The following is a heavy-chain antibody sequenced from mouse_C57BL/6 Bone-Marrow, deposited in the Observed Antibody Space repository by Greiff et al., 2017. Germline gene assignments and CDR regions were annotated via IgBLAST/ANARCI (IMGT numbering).Heavy chain of an antibody. V-gene: IGHV1-59*01. CDR2: IDPSDSYT. Sequence: QVQLQQSGAELVRPGTSVKLSCKASGYTFTSYWMHWVKQRPGQGLEWIGVIDPSDSYTNYNQKFKGKATLTVDTSSSTAYMQLSSLTSEDSAVYYCARERGYDDGDFDDWGQGTTLTVSS. J-gene: IGHJ2*01. CDR1: GYTFTSYW. CDR3: ARERGYDDGDFDD. D-gene: IGHD2-2*01.